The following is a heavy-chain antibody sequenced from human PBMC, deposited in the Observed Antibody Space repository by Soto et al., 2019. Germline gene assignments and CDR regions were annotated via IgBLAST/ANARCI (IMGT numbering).Heavy chain of an antibody. J-gene: IGHJ6*02. V-gene: IGHV1-18*01. D-gene: IGHD5-18*01. CDR2: ISADNGNT. Sequence: ASVKVSCKASGYTFTSYGISWVRQAPGQGLEWMGWISADNGNTNYAQKLQGRVTMTTDTSTSTAYMELRSLRSDDTSVYYCARAEHGGYCYGDSYYYYGMDVWGQGTTVTVSS. CDR1: GYTFTSYG. CDR3: ARAEHGGYCYGDSYYYYGMDV.